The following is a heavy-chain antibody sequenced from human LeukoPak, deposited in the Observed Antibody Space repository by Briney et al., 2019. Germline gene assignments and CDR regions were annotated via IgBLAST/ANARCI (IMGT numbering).Heavy chain of an antibody. D-gene: IGHD3-10*01. CDR2: IIPIFGTA. J-gene: IGHJ6*02. V-gene: IGHV1-69*13. CDR1: GGTFSSYA. CDR3: AREVIGELPSPYYYYYYGLDV. Sequence: SVKVSCKASGGTFSSYAISWVRQAPGQGLEWMGGIIPIFGTANYAQKFQGRVTITADESTSTAYMELSSLRSEDTAVYYCAREVIGELPSPYYYYYYGLDVWGQGTTVTVS.